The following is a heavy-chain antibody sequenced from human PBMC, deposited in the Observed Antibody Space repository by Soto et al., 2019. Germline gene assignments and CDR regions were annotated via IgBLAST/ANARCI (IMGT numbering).Heavy chain of an antibody. CDR1: GGSISSYY. CDR3: ARVLTGPTWTKKYYYGMDV. CDR2: IYYSGST. V-gene: IGHV4-59*01. J-gene: IGHJ6*02. D-gene: IGHD2-8*02. Sequence: TLSLTCTVSGGSISSYYWSWIRRPPGKGLEWIGYIYYSGSTNYNPSLKSRVTISVDTSKNQFSLKLSSVTAADTAVYYCARVLTGPTWTKKYYYGMDVWGQGTTVTVSS.